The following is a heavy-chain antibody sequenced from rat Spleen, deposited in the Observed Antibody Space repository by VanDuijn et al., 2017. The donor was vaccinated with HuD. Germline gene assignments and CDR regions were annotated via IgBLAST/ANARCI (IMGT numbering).Heavy chain of an antibody. Sequence: EVQLVESGGGLVQPGRSLKLSCAASGFTLSNYGMHWIRQAPTKGLEWVASISPSGGITDYRDSVKGRFAISRDNAETTLYLQMDSLRSEDTATYYCARRRWAAHYFDYWGQGVMVTVSS. CDR1: GFTLSNYG. CDR2: ISPSGGIT. V-gene: IGHV5-19*01. D-gene: IGHD4-6*01. CDR3: ARRRWAAHYFDY. J-gene: IGHJ2*01.